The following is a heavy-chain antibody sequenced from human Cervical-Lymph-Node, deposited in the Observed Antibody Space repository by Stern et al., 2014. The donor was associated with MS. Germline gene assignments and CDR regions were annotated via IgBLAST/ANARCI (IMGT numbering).Heavy chain of an antibody. CDR2: SSWNSGHI. J-gene: IGHJ5*02. D-gene: IGHD6-13*01. CDR3: ARVRRSSWYGWFDP. Sequence: EVQLVASGGGLVQPGRSLRLSCAASGFTFDDYAMHWVRHAPGKGLEWVLGSSWNSGHIEYAYSVKGRFSISRDNAKNSLYLQMNSLRPEDTALYYCARVRRSSWYGWFDPWGQGTLVTVSS. CDR1: GFTFDDYA. V-gene: IGHV3-9*01.